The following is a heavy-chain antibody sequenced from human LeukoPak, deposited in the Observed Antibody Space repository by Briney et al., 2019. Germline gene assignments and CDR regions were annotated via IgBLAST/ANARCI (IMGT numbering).Heavy chain of an antibody. Sequence: ASVKVSCKASGYTFTSYYMHWVRQAPGQGLEWMGWINPNSGGTNYAQKFQGRVTMTREMSISTAYMELSSLRSDDTAVYYCARGIDYGDYFGEGTLVTVSS. J-gene: IGHJ4*02. CDR3: ARGIDYGDY. V-gene: IGHV1-2*02. CDR2: INPNSGGT. CDR1: GYTFTSYY.